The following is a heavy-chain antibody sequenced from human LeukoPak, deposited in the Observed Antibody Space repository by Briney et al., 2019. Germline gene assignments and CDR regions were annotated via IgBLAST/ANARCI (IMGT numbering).Heavy chain of an antibody. CDR3: ASRRITIFGGIKYYFDY. Sequence: SETLSLTCTVSGASINTYYWSWIRQPAGRGLEWIGHIYSSGTTDYNPSLQSRVSMSLDTSKNQFSLKLSSVTAADTAVYYCASRRITIFGGIKYYFDYWGQGTLVTVST. D-gene: IGHD3-3*01. V-gene: IGHV4-4*07. CDR2: IYSSGTT. CDR1: GASINTYY. J-gene: IGHJ4*02.